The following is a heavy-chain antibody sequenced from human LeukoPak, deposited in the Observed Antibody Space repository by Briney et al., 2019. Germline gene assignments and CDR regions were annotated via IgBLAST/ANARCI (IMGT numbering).Heavy chain of an antibody. V-gene: IGHV3-30*18. J-gene: IGHJ4*02. CDR2: ISSGGTTT. D-gene: IGHD6-13*01. Sequence: GGSLRLSCAASGVTFSRHGMHWVRQAPGKGLEWVAVISSGGTTTYYADSVKGRFIISRDNSKNTLYLQMNSLRIEDTAVYYCAKEGQTPYSSKFSFDYWRLGTLVTVSS. CDR1: GVTFSRHG. CDR3: AKEGQTPYSSKFSFDY.